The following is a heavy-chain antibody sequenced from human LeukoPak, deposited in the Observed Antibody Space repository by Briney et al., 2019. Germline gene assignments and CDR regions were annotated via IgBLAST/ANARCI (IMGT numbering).Heavy chain of an antibody. J-gene: IGHJ3*02. CDR3: ARDSSGPDAFDI. Sequence: SVTVSCKASGGTFSSYAISWVRQAPGQGLEWMGGIIPIFGTANYAQKFQGRVTITADESTSTAYMELSSLRSEDTAVYYCARDSSGPDAFDIWGQGTMVTVSS. CDR2: IIPIFGTA. CDR1: GGTFSSYA. V-gene: IGHV1-69*13. D-gene: IGHD3-22*01.